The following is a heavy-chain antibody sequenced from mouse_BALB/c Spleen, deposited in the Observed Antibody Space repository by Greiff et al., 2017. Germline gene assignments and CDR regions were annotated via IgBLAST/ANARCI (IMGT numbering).Heavy chain of an antibody. Sequence: VHLVESGPGLVAPSQSLSITCTVSGFSLTSYGVHWVRQPPGKGLEWLGVIWAGGSTNYNSALMSRLSISKDNSKSQVFLKMNSLQTDDTAMYYCASNALDYAMDYWGQGTSVTVSS. CDR2: IWAGGST. V-gene: IGHV2-9*02. CDR1: GFSLTSYG. CDR3: ASNALDYAMDY. J-gene: IGHJ4*01.